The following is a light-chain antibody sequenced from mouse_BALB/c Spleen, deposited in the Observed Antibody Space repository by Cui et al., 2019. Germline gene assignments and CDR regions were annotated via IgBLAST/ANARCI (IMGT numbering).Light chain of an antibody. CDR3: QQYYSWT. J-gene: IGKJ1*01. CDR1: QSLLYSSNQQNY. Sequence: DIVMSQSPSSLAVSVGEKVTMSCKSSQSLLYSSNQQNYLAWYQQKPGQSPKLLIYWASTRESGVPDRFTGSGSGTDFTLTISSVKAEDLAVYYSQQYYSWTFGGGTKLEIK. CDR2: WAS. V-gene: IGKV8-30*01.